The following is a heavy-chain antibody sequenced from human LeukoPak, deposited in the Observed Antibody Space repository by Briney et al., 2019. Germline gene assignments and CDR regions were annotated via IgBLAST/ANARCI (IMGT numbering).Heavy chain of an antibody. CDR2: IRQDGREI. J-gene: IGHJ2*01. CDR1: GFTFSRNW. CDR3: ASAGVVGASTYWYFDL. V-gene: IGHV3-7*01. Sequence: GGSLRLSCAASGFTFSRNWMTWVRQAPGKGLEWVACIRQDGREIYYVDSVKGRFTISRDNARSPLYLQMTGLRDEDTALYYCASAGVVGASTYWYFDLWGRGTRVTVSS. D-gene: IGHD1-26*01.